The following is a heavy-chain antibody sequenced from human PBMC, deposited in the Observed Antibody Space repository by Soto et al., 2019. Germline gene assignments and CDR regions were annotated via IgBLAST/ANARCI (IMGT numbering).Heavy chain of an antibody. CDR1: GFTFSSYA. Sequence: GGSLRLSCAASGFTFSSYAMSWVRQAPGKGLEWVSAISGSGGSTYYADSVKGRFTISRDNSKNTLYLQMNSLRAEDTAVYYCAKDPYYYDSSGYYYGGVDYWGQGTLVTVSS. J-gene: IGHJ4*02. CDR3: AKDPYYYDSSGYYYGGVDY. CDR2: ISGSGGST. D-gene: IGHD3-22*01. V-gene: IGHV3-23*01.